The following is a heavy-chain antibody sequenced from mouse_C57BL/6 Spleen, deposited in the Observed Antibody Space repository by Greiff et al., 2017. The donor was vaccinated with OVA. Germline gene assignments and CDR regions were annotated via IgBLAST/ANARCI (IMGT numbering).Heavy chain of an antibody. Sequence: VQLQQSGPELVKPGASVKIPCKASGYTFTDYNMDWVKQSHGKSLEWIGDINPNNGGTIYNQKFKGKATLTVDKSSSTAYMELRSLTSEDTAVYYCARLAVYDGYYYLDYWGQGTTLTVSS. CDR3: ARLAVYDGYYYLDY. J-gene: IGHJ2*01. V-gene: IGHV1-18*01. CDR1: GYTFTDYN. D-gene: IGHD2-3*01. CDR2: INPNNGGT.